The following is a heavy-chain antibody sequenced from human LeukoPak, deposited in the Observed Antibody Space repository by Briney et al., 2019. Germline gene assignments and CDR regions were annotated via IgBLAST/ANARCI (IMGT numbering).Heavy chain of an antibody. J-gene: IGHJ1*01. V-gene: IGHV4-59*06. CDR2: IYYSGST. D-gene: IGHD3-22*01. CDR1: GGSISSYY. CDR3: ARGYDSSGYYYPSPLQH. Sequence: SETLSLTCTVSGGSISSYYWSWIRQPPGKSLEWIGYIYYSGSTYYNPSLKSRVTISVDTSKNQFSLKLSSVTAADTAVYYCARGYDSSGYYYPSPLQHWGQGTLVTVSS.